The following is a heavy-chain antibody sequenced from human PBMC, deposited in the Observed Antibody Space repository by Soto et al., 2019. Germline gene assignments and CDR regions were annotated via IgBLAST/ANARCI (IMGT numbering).Heavy chain of an antibody. J-gene: IGHJ4*02. V-gene: IGHV4-59*12. D-gene: IGHD6-13*01. CDR3: ARDNAAAGTPFDY. CDR1: GGSISSYY. Sequence: PSETLSLTCTVSGGSISSYYWSWIRQPPGKGLEWIGYIYYSGSTNYNPSLKSRFTISRDNAKNSLYLQMNSLRAEDTAVYYCARDNAAAGTPFDYWGQGTLVTVSS. CDR2: IYYSGST.